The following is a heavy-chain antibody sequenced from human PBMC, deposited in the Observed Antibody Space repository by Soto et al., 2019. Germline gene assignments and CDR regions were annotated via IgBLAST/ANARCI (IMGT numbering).Heavy chain of an antibody. Sequence: SETLSLTCAVSGGSISSSNWWSWVRQPPGKGLEWIGEIYHSVSTNYNPSLKSRVTISVDKSKNQFSLKLSSVTAADTAVYYCARDLPYDILTGYNYYYYGMDVWGQGTTVTVSS. CDR2: IYHSVST. D-gene: IGHD3-9*01. CDR3: ARDLPYDILTGYNYYYYGMDV. J-gene: IGHJ6*02. V-gene: IGHV4-4*02. CDR1: GGSISSSNW.